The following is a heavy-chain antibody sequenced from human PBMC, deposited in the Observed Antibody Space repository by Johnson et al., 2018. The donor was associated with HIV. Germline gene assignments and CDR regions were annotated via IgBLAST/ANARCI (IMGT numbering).Heavy chain of an antibody. J-gene: IGHJ3*02. Sequence: QVQLVESGGGLVQPGGSLRLSCAASGFTFSSYAINWVRQAPGKGLEWVAFIRYDGSNKYYADSVKGRFTISRDNSKNTLHLQMNSLGAEDTAVYYCAKDHIVVVPAAMEAFDIWGQGTMVTVSS. CDR1: GFTFSSYA. CDR3: AKDHIVVVPAAMEAFDI. V-gene: IGHV3-30*02. D-gene: IGHD2-2*01. CDR2: IRYDGSNK.